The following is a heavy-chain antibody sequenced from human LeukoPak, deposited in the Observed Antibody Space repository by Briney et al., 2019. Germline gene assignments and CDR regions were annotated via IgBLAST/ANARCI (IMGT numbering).Heavy chain of an antibody. D-gene: IGHD3-22*01. V-gene: IGHV4-39*01. CDR1: GGSISSSSYY. CDR2: IFYSGST. J-gene: IGHJ4*02. CDR3: ARQSGTYYYDTSGYLRFDS. Sequence: SETLSLTCTVSGGSISSSSYYWGWIRQPPGKGLEWIGSIFYSGSTYYNPSLKSRVTISVYTSKNPFSLKVGSVTAADTAAYYCARQSGTYYYDTSGYLRFDSWGQGTLVTVSS.